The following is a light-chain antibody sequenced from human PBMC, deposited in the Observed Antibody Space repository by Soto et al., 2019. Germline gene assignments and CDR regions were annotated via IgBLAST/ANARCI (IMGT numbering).Light chain of an antibody. J-gene: IGLJ1*01. CDR2: DVS. V-gene: IGLV2-14*03. CDR3: SSYTNINTHVFYV. CDR1: SSDVGLYNY. Sequence: QSALTQPASVSGSPGQSITISCTGTSSDVGLYNYVSWYQHHPGKAPKLVIYDVSNRPSGVSNRFSGSKSGNTASLTISGLQAGDEADYYCSSYTNINTHVFYVFGTGTKLTVL.